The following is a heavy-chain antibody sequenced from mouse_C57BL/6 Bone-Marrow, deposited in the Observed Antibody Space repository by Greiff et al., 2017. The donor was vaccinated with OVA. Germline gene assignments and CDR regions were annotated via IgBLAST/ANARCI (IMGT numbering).Heavy chain of an antibody. J-gene: IGHJ4*01. Sequence: EVQLQQSGPELVKPGASVKISCKASGYSFTGYYMNWVKQSPEKSLEWIGEINPSTGGTTYNQKFKAKATLTVDKSSSTAYMQLKSLTADDSAVYYCANIYYDYDRDYAMDYWGQGTSVTVSS. D-gene: IGHD2-4*01. CDR1: GYSFTGYY. CDR3: ANIYYDYDRDYAMDY. V-gene: IGHV1-42*01. CDR2: INPSTGGT.